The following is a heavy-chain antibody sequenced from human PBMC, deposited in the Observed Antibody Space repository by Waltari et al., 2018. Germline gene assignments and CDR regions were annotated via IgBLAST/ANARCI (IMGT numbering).Heavy chain of an antibody. D-gene: IGHD3-22*01. V-gene: IGHV3-7*01. J-gene: IGHJ3*02. CDR1: GFSFSHYW. CDR3: ARDDSSSGSYDAFDI. CDR2: IKGDGSRK. Sequence: EVQLVESGGGLVQPGGSLRLSCAASGFSFSHYWMSWVRQAPGKGLEGVADIKGDGSRKYYLDSVRGRFSISRDNTKNSVDLQMNSLRAEDTAVYYCARDDSSSGSYDAFDIWGQGTMVAVSS.